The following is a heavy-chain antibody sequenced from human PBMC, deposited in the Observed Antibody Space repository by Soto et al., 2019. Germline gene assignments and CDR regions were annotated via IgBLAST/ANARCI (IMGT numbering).Heavy chain of an antibody. CDR1: GFTFSSYG. D-gene: IGHD2-15*01. J-gene: IGHJ4*02. Sequence: QVQLVESGGGVVQPGRSLRLSCAASGFTFSSYGMHWVRQAPGKGLEWVAVISYDGSNKYYADSVKGRFTISRDNSKNTLYLQMNSLRAEDTAGYYCAEDQVRVVVAAAFDYWGQGTLVTVSS. CDR2: ISYDGSNK. V-gene: IGHV3-30*18. CDR3: AEDQVRVVVAAAFDY.